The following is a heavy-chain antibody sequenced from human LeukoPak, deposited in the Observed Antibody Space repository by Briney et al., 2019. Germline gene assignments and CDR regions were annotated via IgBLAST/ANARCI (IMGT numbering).Heavy chain of an antibody. J-gene: IGHJ4*02. CDR2: IIPIFGTA. V-gene: IGHV1-69*06. Sequence: SVKVSCKASGGTFSSYAISWVRQAPGQGLEWMGGIIPIFGTANYAQKFQGRVTITADKSTSTAYMELSSLRSEDTAVYYCARDHGYGLYYFGYWGQGTLVTVSS. CDR3: ARDHGYGLYYFGY. D-gene: IGHD5-18*01. CDR1: GGTFSSYA.